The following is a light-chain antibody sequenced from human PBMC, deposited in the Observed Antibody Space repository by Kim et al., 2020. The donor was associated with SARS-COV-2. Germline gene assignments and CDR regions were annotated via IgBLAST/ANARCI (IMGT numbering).Light chain of an antibody. J-gene: IGLJ3*02. CDR2: INH. CDR1: TSNIGSHS. V-gene: IGLV1-47*02. CDR3: AAWDDTLSGPV. Sequence: ELTQPPSACATPGQRVTISCSGGTSNIGSHSVYWYKQSPGRAPKLLIYINHQRPSGVPDRFSGSKSGTSASLAISGLRPEDEAEYYCAAWDDTLSGPVFGGGTKVTVL.